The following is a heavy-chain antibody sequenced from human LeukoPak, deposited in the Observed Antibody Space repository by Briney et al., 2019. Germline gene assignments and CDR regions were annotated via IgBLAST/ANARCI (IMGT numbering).Heavy chain of an antibody. CDR2: IGGAGGST. V-gene: IGHV3-23*01. J-gene: IGHJ4*02. CDR3: AKAHDSRLNPYFDH. Sequence: GGSLRLSCAASGFTFSSYAMSWVRQAPGKGPEWVSAIGGAGGSTSYADSVKGRFTISRDNSKNTVFLQMNSLRAEDTAVYYCAKAHDSRLNPYFDHWGQGTLVTVSS. CDR1: GFTFSSYA. D-gene: IGHD1-1*01.